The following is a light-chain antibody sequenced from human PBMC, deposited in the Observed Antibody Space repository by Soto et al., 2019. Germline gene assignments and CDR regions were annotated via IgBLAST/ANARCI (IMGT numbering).Light chain of an antibody. CDR3: ATWDYSLTGEV. V-gene: IGLV1-51*01. CDR1: SSNIGNNY. J-gene: IGLJ2*01. Sequence: QSVLTEPPSVSSAPGQKVTIPCSGSSSNIGNNYVSWYQQLPGTAPKLLIYDNNKRPSGIPDRFSGSKSGTSGTLDITGLQTGDEADYYCATWDYSLTGEVFGGGTKVTVL. CDR2: DNN.